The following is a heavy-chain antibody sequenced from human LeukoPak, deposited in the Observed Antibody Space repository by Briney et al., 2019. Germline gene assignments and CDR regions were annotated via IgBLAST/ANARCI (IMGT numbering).Heavy chain of an antibody. V-gene: IGHV3-33*01. CDR1: GFTFSSYG. D-gene: IGHD4-17*01. CDR2: IWYDGSNK. CDR3: ARDRGVTVTTDYFDY. Sequence: GGSLRLSRAASGFTFSSYGMHWVRQAPGKGLEWVAVIWYDGSNKYYADSVKGRFTISRDNSKNTLYLQMNSLRAEDTAVYYCARDRGVTVTTDYFDYWGQGTLVTVSS. J-gene: IGHJ4*02.